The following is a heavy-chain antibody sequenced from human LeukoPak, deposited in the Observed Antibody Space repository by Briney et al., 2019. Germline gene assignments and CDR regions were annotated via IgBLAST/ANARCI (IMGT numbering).Heavy chain of an antibody. J-gene: IGHJ4*02. CDR3: ARESDVPLDY. CDR1: GGSISSYY. V-gene: IGHV4-4*07. Sequence: SETLSLTCTVSGGSISSYYWSWIRQPAGKGLEWIGRIYTSGSTNYNPSLKSRVTMSVDTSKNQFSLQLNSVTPEDTAVYYCARESDVPLDYWGQGTLVTVSS. CDR2: IYTSGST.